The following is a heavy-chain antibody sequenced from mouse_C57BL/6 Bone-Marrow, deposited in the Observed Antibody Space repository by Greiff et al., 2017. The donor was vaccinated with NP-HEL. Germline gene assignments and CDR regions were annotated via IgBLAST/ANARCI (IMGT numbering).Heavy chain of an antibody. Sequence: QVTLKVSGPGILQPSQSLSLSCSFSGFSLSTFGMGVGWLRQPSGLGLVWLAHFWWDDDKYYNPALKSRLTISKDTSKHQVFLKSANVDTADKATYYCARIGRGIYGNWYYYAMDYWGQGTSVTVSS. CDR2: FWWDDDK. D-gene: IGHD2-1*01. CDR3: ARIGRGIYGNWYYYAMDY. V-gene: IGHV8-8*01. J-gene: IGHJ4*01. CDR1: GFSLSTFGMG.